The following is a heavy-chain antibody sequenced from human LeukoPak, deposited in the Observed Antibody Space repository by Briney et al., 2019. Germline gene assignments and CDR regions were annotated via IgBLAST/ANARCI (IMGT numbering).Heavy chain of an antibody. J-gene: IGHJ4*02. Sequence: GGSLRLSCATSGFTFRNYGMHWVRQAPGKGLEWVAVMSYDGIDEYYADSVKGRFTISRDNSNNTLYLQMNSLRAEDTAVYYCARGGWSSGSDFDYWGQGTLVTVSS. CDR3: ARGGWSSGSDFDY. CDR2: MSYDGIDE. V-gene: IGHV3-30*03. D-gene: IGHD6-19*01. CDR1: GFTFRNYG.